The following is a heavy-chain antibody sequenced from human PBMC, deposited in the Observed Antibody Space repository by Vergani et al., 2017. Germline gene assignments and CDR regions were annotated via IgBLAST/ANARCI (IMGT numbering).Heavy chain of an antibody. V-gene: IGHV4-34*01. D-gene: IGHD2-8*01. CDR3: AGEGYCTNGVCFTIFDV. CDR2: IRHDGIT. Sequence: QAQLQQWGAGLLKPSETLSLTCAIYGGSFNDYWWTWIRQPPGKGLEWIGEIRHDGITHYSPSLKSRVTISIDTSTHQFSLNLRSVTAADTAVYYCAGEGYCTNGVCFTIFDVWGQGALVTVSS. CDR1: GGSFNDYW. J-gene: IGHJ4*02.